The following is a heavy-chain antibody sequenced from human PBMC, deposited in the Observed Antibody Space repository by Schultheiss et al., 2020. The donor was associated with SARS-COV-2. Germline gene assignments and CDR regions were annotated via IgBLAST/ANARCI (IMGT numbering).Heavy chain of an antibody. J-gene: IGHJ5*02. V-gene: IGHV3-30*07. CDR1: GFTFSSYA. D-gene: IGHD1-1*01. CDR3: TRGWNLDP. Sequence: GGSLRLSCAASGFTFSSYAMHWVRQAPGKGLEWVAVISYDGSNKYYADSVKGRFTISRDNAKNSLYLQMNSLRVEDTGVYYCTRGWNLDPWGHGTQVTVSS. CDR2: ISYDGSNK.